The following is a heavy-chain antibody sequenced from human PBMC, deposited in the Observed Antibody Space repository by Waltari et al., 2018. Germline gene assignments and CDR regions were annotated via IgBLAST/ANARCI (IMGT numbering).Heavy chain of an antibody. Sequence: SYWIGWVRQMPGKGLEWMGIIYPGDSDTRYSPSFQGQVTISADKSISTAYLQWSSLKASDTAMYYCAILALYGDPTSFDYWGQGTLVTVSS. V-gene: IGHV5-51*01. CDR2: IYPGDSDT. J-gene: IGHJ4*02. D-gene: IGHD4-17*01. CDR3: AILALYGDPTSFDY. CDR1: SYW.